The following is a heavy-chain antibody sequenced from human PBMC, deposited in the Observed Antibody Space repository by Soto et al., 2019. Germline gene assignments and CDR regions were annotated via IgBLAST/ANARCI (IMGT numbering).Heavy chain of an antibody. CDR2: IYYSGST. V-gene: IGHV4-31*03. Sequence: QVQLQESGPGLVKPSQTLSLTCTVSGGSISSGGYYWIWIRQHPGKGLEWIGYIYYSGSTYYNPSLKSRVTISVDTSKNQFSLKLSSVTAADTAVYYCARGSSGRDLYYFDYWGQGTPVTVSS. CDR3: ARGSSGRDLYYFDY. D-gene: IGHD6-25*01. CDR1: GGSISSGGYY. J-gene: IGHJ4*02.